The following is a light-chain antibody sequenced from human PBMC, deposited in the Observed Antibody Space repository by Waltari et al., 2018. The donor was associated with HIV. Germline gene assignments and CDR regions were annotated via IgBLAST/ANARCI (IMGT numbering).Light chain of an antibody. Sequence: SYVLTQPPSVSVAPGQTARITCGRDNIGSESVHWYQQKPGQAPVLVVYDGRDRPSGIPERFSGSNSGNTATLTISRVEAGDEADYYCQVRDGSGDHSRVFGGGTKLTVL. CDR2: DGR. CDR3: QVRDGSGDHSRV. V-gene: IGLV3-21*02. J-gene: IGLJ3*02. CDR1: NIGSES.